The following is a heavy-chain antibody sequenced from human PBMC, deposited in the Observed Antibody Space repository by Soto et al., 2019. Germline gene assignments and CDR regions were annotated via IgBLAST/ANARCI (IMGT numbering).Heavy chain of an antibody. D-gene: IGHD3-3*01. V-gene: IGHV4-59*01. Sequence: SEALSLTCTVSGGSISSYYWSWIGQPPGKGLEWIGYIYYSGSTNYNPSLKSRVTISVDTSKNQFSLKLSSVTAADTAVYYCARDSYYDFWSGYRDAFDIWGQGTMVTVSS. CDR1: GGSISSYY. CDR2: IYYSGST. J-gene: IGHJ3*02. CDR3: ARDSYYDFWSGYRDAFDI.